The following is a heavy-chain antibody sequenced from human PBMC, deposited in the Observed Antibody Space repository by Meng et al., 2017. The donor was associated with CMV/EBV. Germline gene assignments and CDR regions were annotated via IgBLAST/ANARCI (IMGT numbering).Heavy chain of an antibody. J-gene: IGHJ5*02. CDR2: IYHTGST. CDR3: ARETSFWSGYWKMRWFDP. CDR1: GYSISSGYY. Sequence: SETLSLTCAVSGYSISSGYYWAWIRQPPGKGLEWIGTIYHTGSTYYNPSLKSRVTISVDKSKNQFSLKLSSVTAADTAVYYCARETSFWSGYWKMRWFDPWGQGTLVTVSS. D-gene: IGHD3-3*01. V-gene: IGHV4-38-2*02.